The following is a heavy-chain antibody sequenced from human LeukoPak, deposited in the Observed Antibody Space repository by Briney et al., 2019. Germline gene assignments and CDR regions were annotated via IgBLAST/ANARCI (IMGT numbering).Heavy chain of an antibody. J-gene: IGHJ4*02. D-gene: IGHD6-6*01. CDR2: INPNSGGT. CDR3: ARGGSSSTPDY. V-gene: IGHV1-2*02. Sequence: ASVKVSCKASGYTFTGYYMHWVRQAPGQGLEWMGWINPNSGGTSYAQKFQGRVTMTRDTSISTAYMELSRLRSDDTAVYYCARGGSSSTPDYWGQGTLVTVSS. CDR1: GYTFTGYY.